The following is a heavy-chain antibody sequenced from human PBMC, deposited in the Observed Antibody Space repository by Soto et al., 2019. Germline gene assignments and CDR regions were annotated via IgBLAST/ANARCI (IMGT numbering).Heavy chain of an antibody. CDR3: ARDNPWGSKKGAFDI. CDR2: INYSGTT. Sequence: NPSETLSLTCTVSGGSMSSSGDYWAWLRQSPGKDLEWIGSINYSGTTYYKSSLKSRVTISVDTSKNHFSLQLSAVTAADTAVYFCARDNPWGSKKGAFDIWGRGTLVAVSS. J-gene: IGHJ3*02. D-gene: IGHD3-16*01. V-gene: IGHV4-39*02. CDR1: GGSMSSSGDY.